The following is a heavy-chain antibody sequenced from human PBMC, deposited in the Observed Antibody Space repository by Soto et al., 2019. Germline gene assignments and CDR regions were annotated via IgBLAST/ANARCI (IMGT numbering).Heavy chain of an antibody. CDR3: AREGRGYSYGLDAFDI. V-gene: IGHV3-72*01. Sequence: GGSLRLSCAASGFTFSDHYMDWVRQAPGKGLEWVGRTRNKANSYTTEYAASVKGRFTISRDDSKNSLYLQMNSLKTEDTAVYYCAREGRGYSYGLDAFDIWAQGTMVTVSS. CDR1: GFTFSDHY. D-gene: IGHD5-18*01. J-gene: IGHJ3*02. CDR2: TRNKANSYTT.